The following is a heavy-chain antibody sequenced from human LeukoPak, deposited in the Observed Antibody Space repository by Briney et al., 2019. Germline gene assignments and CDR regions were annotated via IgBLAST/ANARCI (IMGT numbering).Heavy chain of an antibody. V-gene: IGHV4-59*11. CDR2: IYHTGST. D-gene: IGHD6-13*01. Sequence: SETLSLTCTVSGGXISTHYWSWIRQPPGRGLEWIGYIYHTGSTNLHPSLKSRVTISVDTSKNQFSLKLSSVTAADTAVYYCARRGVSGSWYFFDYWGQGTLITVSS. J-gene: IGHJ4*02. CDR3: ARRGVSGSWYFFDY. CDR1: GGXISTHY.